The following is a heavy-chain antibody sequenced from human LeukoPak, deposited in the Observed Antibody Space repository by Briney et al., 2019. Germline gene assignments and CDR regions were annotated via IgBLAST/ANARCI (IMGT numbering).Heavy chain of an antibody. D-gene: IGHD6-13*01. CDR3: ARVAPYGSTWYLDY. J-gene: IGHJ4*02. CDR2: IYYSGST. CDR1: GGSISSGDYY. Sequence: PSETLSLTCTVSGGSISSGDYYWSWIRQPPGKGLEWIGYIYYSGSTYYNPSLKSRVTISVDTSKNQFSLKLSSVTAADTAVYYCARVAPYGSTWYLDYWGQGTLVTVSS. V-gene: IGHV4-30-4*02.